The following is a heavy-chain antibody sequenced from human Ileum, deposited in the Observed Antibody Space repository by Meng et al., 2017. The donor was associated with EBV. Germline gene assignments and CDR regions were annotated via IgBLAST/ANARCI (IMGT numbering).Heavy chain of an antibody. CDR3: ARESYSDSSGYYSLDY. D-gene: IGHD3-22*01. J-gene: IGHJ4*02. Sequence: QLQLQESGSGLGKPSQTLPLTCAVSGGSISSSNWGSWVRQAPGKGLEWIGEIHHTESTNYNPSLKSRVTISVDKSKNQFSLKLSSVTAADTAVYYCARESYSDSSGYYSLDYWGQGSLVTVSS. CDR2: IHHTEST. V-gene: IGHV4-4*02. CDR1: GGSISSSNW.